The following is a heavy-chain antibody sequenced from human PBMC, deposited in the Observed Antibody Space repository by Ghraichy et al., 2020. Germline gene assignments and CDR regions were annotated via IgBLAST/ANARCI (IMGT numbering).Heavy chain of an antibody. J-gene: IGHJ4*02. CDR3: AKERRASSSWYVADY. D-gene: IGHD6-13*01. CDR2: IRGSGGST. V-gene: IGHV3-23*01. Sequence: GGSLRLSCAASGFTFSSYAMSWVRQAPGKGLEWVSDIRGSGGSTSYADSVKGRFTISRDNSKNTLYLQMISLTGDDTAVYYCAKERRASSSWYVADYWGQGSLVPVSP. CDR1: GFTFSSYA.